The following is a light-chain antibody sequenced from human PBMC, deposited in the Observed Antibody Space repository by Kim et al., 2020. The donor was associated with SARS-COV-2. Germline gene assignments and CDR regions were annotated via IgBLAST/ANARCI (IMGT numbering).Light chain of an antibody. CDR1: QSVSNY. Sequence: SPGERATLSCRASQSVSNYLAWYQQKPGQAPRLLIYDASNRATGIPARFSGSGSGTDFTLTISSLEPEDFAVYYCQQRSNWPRWTFAQGTRVDIK. V-gene: IGKV3-11*01. CDR2: DAS. CDR3: QQRSNWPRWT. J-gene: IGKJ1*01.